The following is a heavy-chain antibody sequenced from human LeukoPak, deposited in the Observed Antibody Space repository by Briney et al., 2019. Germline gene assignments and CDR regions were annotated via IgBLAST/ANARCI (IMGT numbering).Heavy chain of an antibody. D-gene: IGHD6-19*01. CDR3: ARQGYSSGSTNDAFDI. CDR1: GYSFTSYW. V-gene: IGHV5-51*01. CDR2: IYPGDSYT. Sequence: GESLKISCKGSGYSFTSYWIGWVRQMPGKGLEWMGIIYPGDSYTSYSPSFQSQVTISADKSISTAYLQWSSLKASDTAMYYCARQGYSSGSTNDAFDIWGQGTMVTVSS. J-gene: IGHJ3*02.